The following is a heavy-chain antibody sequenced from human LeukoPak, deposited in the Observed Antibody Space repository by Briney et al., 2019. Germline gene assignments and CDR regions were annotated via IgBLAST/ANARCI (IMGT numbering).Heavy chain of an antibody. Sequence: PGGSLRLSCAVSGFTFSSYEMNWVRQAPGKGLEGVSYICSRGSTKYYADSVKGRFTISRDNAENSLYLQMNGLRAEDTAVYYCARDLYYYGSGNYVPGLPDYWGQGTLVTVSS. CDR3: ARDLYYYGSGNYVPGLPDY. J-gene: IGHJ4*02. CDR1: GFTFSSYE. V-gene: IGHV3-48*03. CDR2: ICSRGSTK. D-gene: IGHD3-10*01.